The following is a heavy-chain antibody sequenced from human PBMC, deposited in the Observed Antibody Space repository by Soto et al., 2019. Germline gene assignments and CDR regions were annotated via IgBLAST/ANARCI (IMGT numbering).Heavy chain of an antibody. Sequence: GESLKISCAASGFTFSSYGMHWVRQAPGKGLEWVAVIWYDGSNKYYADSVKGRFTISRDNSKNTLYLQMNSLRAEDTAVYYCARSIAAAGTVDFDYWGQGTLVTVSS. CDR2: IWYDGSNK. CDR3: ARSIAAAGTVDFDY. J-gene: IGHJ4*02. D-gene: IGHD6-13*01. V-gene: IGHV3-33*01. CDR1: GFTFSSYG.